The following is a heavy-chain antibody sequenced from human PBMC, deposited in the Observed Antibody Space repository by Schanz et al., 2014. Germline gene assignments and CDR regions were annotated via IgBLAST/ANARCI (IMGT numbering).Heavy chain of an antibody. J-gene: IGHJ6*02. CDR1: GGSISSGGYY. CDR3: ARDQGIGDLPILRPAYGMDV. Sequence: QVQLQESGPGLVKPSQTLSLTCTVSGGSISSGGYYWSWIRQHPGKGLEWIGYIYYSGSTYYNPSLKSRVTISVDTSKNQFSLKLSSVTAADTAVYYCARDQGIGDLPILRPAYGMDVWGQGTTVTVSS. D-gene: IGHD3-9*01. V-gene: IGHV4-31*03. CDR2: IYYSGST.